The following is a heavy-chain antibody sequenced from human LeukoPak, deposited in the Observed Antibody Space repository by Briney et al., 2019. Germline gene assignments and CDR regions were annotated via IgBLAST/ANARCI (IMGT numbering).Heavy chain of an antibody. V-gene: IGHV3-21*01. D-gene: IGHD3-22*01. J-gene: IGHJ4*02. CDR2: ISSSSSYI. Sequence: GGSLRLSCAASGFTFSSYSMNWVRQAPGKGLEWVSSISSSSSYIYYADSVKGRFTISRDNAKNSLYLRMNSLRAEDTAVYYCARGAEYYYDSSGYYYESRYFDYWGQGTLVTVSS. CDR3: ARGAEYYYDSSGYYYESRYFDY. CDR1: GFTFSSYS.